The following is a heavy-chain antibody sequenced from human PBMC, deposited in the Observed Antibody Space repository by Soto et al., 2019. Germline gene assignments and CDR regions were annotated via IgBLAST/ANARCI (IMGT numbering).Heavy chain of an antibody. D-gene: IGHD3-22*01. CDR2: IIPIFGTA. CDR1: GGTFXSYA. CDR3: ARDRPPYYYDSSGYSGL. Sequence: SVKVSCKASGGTFXSYAISWVRQAPGQGLEWMGGIIPIFGTANYAQKFQGRVTITADESTSTAYMELSSLRSEDTAVYYCARDRPPYYYDSSGYSGLWGQGTLVTVSS. V-gene: IGHV1-69*13. J-gene: IGHJ4*02.